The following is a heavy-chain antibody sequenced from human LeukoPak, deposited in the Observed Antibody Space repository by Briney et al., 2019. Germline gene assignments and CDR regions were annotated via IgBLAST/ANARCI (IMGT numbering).Heavy chain of an antibody. V-gene: IGHV3-30*18. J-gene: IGHJ3*02. D-gene: IGHD5-18*01. CDR1: GFTFSSYG. CDR2: ISYDGSNK. CDR3: AKVVELWFPNDAFDN. Sequence: GRSLRLSCAASGFTFSSYGMHWVRQAPGKGLEWVAVISYDGSNKYYADSVKGRFTISRDNSKNTLYLQMNSLRAEDTAVYYCAKVVELWFPNDAFDNWGQGTMVTVSS.